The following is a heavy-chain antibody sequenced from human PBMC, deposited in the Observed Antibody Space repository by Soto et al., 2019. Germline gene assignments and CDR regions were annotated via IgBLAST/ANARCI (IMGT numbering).Heavy chain of an antibody. J-gene: IGHJ6*02. V-gene: IGHV3-23*01. CDR3: AKGRGTTGGPTYYYYYGMDV. D-gene: IGHD1-7*01. Sequence: EVQLLESGGGLVQPGGSLRLSCAASGFTFSSYAMSWVRQAPGKGLEGVSAISGSGGSTYYADSVKGRFTISRDNSKNTLYLQMNSLRAEDTAVYYCAKGRGTTGGPTYYYYYGMDVWGQGTTVTVSS. CDR1: GFTFSSYA. CDR2: ISGSGGST.